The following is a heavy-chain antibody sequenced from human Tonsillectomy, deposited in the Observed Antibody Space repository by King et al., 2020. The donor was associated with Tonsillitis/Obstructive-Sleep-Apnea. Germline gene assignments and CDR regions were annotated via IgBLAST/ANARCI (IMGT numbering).Heavy chain of an antibody. J-gene: IGHJ6*03. V-gene: IGHV3-15*01. CDR2: IKSKVDGGTT. CDR1: GFTFSNAW. D-gene: IGHD1-26*01. Sequence: VQLVESGGGLVKPGGSLRLSCAASGFTFSNAWMSWVRQAPGKGLEWVGRIKSKVDGGTTDYAAPVKGRFTISRDDSKNTMYLQMNSLKTEDTAVYYCTTDRIVGGTKLPYGYYYYMDVWGKGTTVTVSS. CDR3: TTDRIVGGTKLPYGYYYYMDV.